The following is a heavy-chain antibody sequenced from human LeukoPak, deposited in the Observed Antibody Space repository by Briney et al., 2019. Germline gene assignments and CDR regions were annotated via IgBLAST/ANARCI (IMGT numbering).Heavy chain of an antibody. V-gene: IGHV1-3*01. CDR3: ARIFGAAGSHFDY. CDR2: INAGNGNT. J-gene: IGHJ4*02. CDR1: GYTFTSYA. D-gene: IGHD3-3*01. Sequence: ASVKVSCKASGYTFTSYAMHWVRQAPGQRLEWMGWINAGNGNTKYSQKFQGRVTITRDTSASTAYMELSSLRSEDTAVYYCARIFGAAGSHFDYWGQGTLVTVSS.